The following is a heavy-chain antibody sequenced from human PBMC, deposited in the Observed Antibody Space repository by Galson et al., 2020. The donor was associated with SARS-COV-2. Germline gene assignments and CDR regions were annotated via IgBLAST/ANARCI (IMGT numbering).Heavy chain of an antibody. V-gene: IGHV3-64*03. CDR1: GFTFSRYA. Sequence: GGSLRLSCSASGFTFSRYAMHWVRQAPGKGLEYVSGISGNGGDTYYADSVKGRFVISRDNSKNTLYVQMSGLRTEDTAVYYCVKESLIVAVDSFGVWGQGTMVTVS. J-gene: IGHJ3*01. D-gene: IGHD3-22*01. CDR3: VKESLIVAVDSFGV. CDR2: ISGNGGDT.